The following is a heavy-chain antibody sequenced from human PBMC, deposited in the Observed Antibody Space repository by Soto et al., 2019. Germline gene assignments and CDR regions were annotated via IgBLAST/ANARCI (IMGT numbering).Heavy chain of an antibody. CDR2: IHYSGSI. J-gene: IGHJ6*02. D-gene: IGHD2-21*02. CDR1: GGSISTYHYH. Sequence: QVQLQESGPGLVRPSQTLSLTCTVSGGSISTYHYHWTWIRQTPGKGLEWIGYIHYSGSIHFNPSLQSRVSMSVDTSKNLFSLKMSSVTAADKAMYFCAREDDGGDRDYYGLDVWGQGTTVTVSS. CDR3: AREDDGGDRDYYGLDV. V-gene: IGHV4-30-4*01.